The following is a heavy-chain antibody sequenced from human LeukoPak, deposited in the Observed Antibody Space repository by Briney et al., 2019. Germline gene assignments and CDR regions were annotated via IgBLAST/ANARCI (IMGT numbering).Heavy chain of an antibody. CDR2: ISSSTSYI. Sequence: GGSLRLSCAASGFTFSSYSMNWVRQAPGKGLEWVSSISSSTSYIYYADSVKGRFTISRDNAKNSLYLQMNSLRPEDTAVYYCARESGSYYQFDCWGQGTLVTVSS. CDR3: ARESGSYYQFDC. J-gene: IGHJ4*02. D-gene: IGHD1-26*01. CDR1: GFTFSSYS. V-gene: IGHV3-21*01.